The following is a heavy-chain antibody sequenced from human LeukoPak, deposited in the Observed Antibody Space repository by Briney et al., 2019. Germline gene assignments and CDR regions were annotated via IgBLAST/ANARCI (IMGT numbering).Heavy chain of an antibody. J-gene: IGHJ4*02. CDR3: ASGTYRLGDY. D-gene: IGHD3-10*01. Sequence: GGSQGLSCAASGFSFSTYAMSWVRQAPGKGLEWVSGISGSGVDTHYADSVKGRFRISRDNSENTLYLQLNSLRAEDTAVYYCASGTYRLGDYWGLGTLVTVSS. CDR2: ISGSGVDT. V-gene: IGHV3-23*01. CDR1: GFSFSTYA.